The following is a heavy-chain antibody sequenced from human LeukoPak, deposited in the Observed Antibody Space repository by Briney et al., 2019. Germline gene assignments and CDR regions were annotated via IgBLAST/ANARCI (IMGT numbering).Heavy chain of an antibody. CDR1: GGSISSYY. CDR3: ARGRVSAYSGSYGY. J-gene: IGHJ4*02. V-gene: IGHV4-59*12. D-gene: IGHD1-26*01. CDR2: IYYSGST. Sequence: SETLSLTCTVSGGSISSYYWSWIRQPPGKGLEWIGYIYYSGSTNYNPSLKSRVTISVDTSKNQFSLKLSSVTAADTAVYYCARGRVSAYSGSYGYWGQGTLVTVSS.